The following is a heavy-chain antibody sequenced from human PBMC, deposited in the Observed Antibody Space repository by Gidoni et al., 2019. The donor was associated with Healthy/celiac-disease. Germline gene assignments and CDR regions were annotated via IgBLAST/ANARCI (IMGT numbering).Heavy chain of an antibody. CDR2: ISYDGSNK. J-gene: IGHJ5*02. D-gene: IGHD6-13*01. CDR3: AKDPVVSIAAAGTGWFDP. V-gene: IGHV3-30*18. CDR1: GFPLRCYG. Sequence: QVQLVESGGGVVQPGRSLRLSCDASGFPLRCYGMPWVRQAPGKGLEWVAVISYDGSNKYYADSVKGRFTISRDNSKNTLYLQMNSLRAEDTAVYYCAKDPVVSIAAAGTGWFDPWGQGTLVTVSS.